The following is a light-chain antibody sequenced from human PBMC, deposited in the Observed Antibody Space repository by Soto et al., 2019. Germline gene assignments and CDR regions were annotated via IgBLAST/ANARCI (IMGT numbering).Light chain of an antibody. CDR3: QQRSNWPPRT. V-gene: IGKV3-11*01. J-gene: IGKJ2*01. CDR1: QSVITY. Sequence: EIVLTQSPATLSLSPGERATLSCRASQSVITYLAWYQQKPGQAPRLLIYDASNRATGIPGRFSGSGSGTDFTLTISSLEPEDFAVYYCQQRSNWPPRTFGQGTKPEIK. CDR2: DAS.